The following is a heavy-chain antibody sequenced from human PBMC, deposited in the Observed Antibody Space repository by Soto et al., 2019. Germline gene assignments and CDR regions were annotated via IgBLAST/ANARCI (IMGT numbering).Heavy chain of an antibody. CDR3: ATSRDTTGYFDH. V-gene: IGHV1-69*01. D-gene: IGHD1-1*01. CDR1: GGTFSSSG. Sequence: QVQLVPSGAEVRKPGSSVKVSCKDSGGTFSSSGINWVRQAPGQGLEWIGGIIPLSGTSSHAQKFQGRVTITADESTGTVNMELGSLTSDDTAVYYCATSRDTTGYFDHWGQGTLVTVSS. CDR2: IIPLSGTS. J-gene: IGHJ4*02.